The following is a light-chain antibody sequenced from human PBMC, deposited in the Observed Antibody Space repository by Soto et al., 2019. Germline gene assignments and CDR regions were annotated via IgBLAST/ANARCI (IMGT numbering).Light chain of an antibody. CDR2: RNN. CDR1: SSNIGSNT. V-gene: IGLV1-44*01. CDR3: AAWDGSLKGYV. Sequence: QSVLTQPPSTSGTPGQRVTISCSGSSSNIGSNTVNWYQQLPGTAPKLLIHRNNQRPSGVPDRFSGSKSGTSASLAISGLQSEDEADYYCAAWDGSLKGYVFATGTKVTVL. J-gene: IGLJ1*01.